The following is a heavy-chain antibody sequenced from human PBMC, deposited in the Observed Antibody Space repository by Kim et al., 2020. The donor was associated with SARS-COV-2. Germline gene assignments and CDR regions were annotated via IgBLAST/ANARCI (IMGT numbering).Heavy chain of an antibody. V-gene: IGHV3-21*06. CDR2: ISNRGKYI. CDR3: ARDPTRLASAGPPHD. Sequence: GGSLRLSCAASGCTFSSYSMNWVRQAPGKGLEWVSSISNRGKYIFYADSVKGRFTLSRDNAKNSLYLQMNSLRAEDTAVYYCARDPTRLASAGPPHDWGQGTLVTVSS. CDR1: GCTFSSYS. D-gene: IGHD6-13*01. J-gene: IGHJ4*02.